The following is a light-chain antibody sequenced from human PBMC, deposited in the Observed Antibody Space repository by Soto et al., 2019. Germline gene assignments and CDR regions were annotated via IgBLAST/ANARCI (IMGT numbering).Light chain of an antibody. J-gene: IGLJ1*01. CDR2: DVS. V-gene: IGLV2-14*01. CDR1: SSDVGGYKY. Sequence: QSVLPQPASVYGSPGQSITISCTGTSSDVGGYKYVSWYQQHPGKAPKLMIYDVSNRPSGVSNRFSGSKSGNTASLTISGLQAEDEADYYCSSYTSSGTQVFGTGTKVTVL. CDR3: SSYTSSGTQV.